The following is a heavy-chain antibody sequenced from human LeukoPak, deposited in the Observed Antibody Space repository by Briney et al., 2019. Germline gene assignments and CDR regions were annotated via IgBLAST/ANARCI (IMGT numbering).Heavy chain of an antibody. Sequence: GGSLRLACAASGYTFSSYAMSWVRQAPGKGLEWDSVINGCGSSTYYSDSVKGRFTISRDNSKNTLYLPMNSLRAEDTAVCYCAKGPWYSSYYFDYWGQGTLVTVSS. V-gene: IGHV3-23*01. CDR1: GYTFSSYA. CDR3: AKGPWYSSYYFDY. CDR2: INGCGSST. J-gene: IGHJ4*02. D-gene: IGHD6-13*01.